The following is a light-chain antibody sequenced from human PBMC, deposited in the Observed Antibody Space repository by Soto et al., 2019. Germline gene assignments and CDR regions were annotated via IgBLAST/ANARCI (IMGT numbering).Light chain of an antibody. CDR2: TAS. J-gene: IGKJ3*01. V-gene: IGKV1-39*01. CDR3: QQSYSTPST. CDR1: QSISSY. Sequence: DSQMTQSPSSLSASVGDRVTITCRASQSISSYLSWYQQKPGKAPKLLSYTASSLQSGVPSRFSGSGSGTDFTLTISSLQPEDFATYYCQQSYSTPSTFGHGTKVDIK.